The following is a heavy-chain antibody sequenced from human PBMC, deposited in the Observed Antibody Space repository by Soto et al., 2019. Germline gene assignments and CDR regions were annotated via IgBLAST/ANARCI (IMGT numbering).Heavy chain of an antibody. J-gene: IGHJ3*02. Sequence: EVQLVESGGGLVQPGGSLRLSCAASGFTFSSYWMHWVRQAPGKGLVWVSRINSDGSSTSYADSVKGRFTISRDNAKNTLYLQMNSLIAEDTAVYYCARDFPYSGWYSYAFDICGQGTMVTVSS. CDR1: GFTFSSYW. CDR3: ARDFPYSGWYSYAFDI. V-gene: IGHV3-74*01. D-gene: IGHD6-19*01. CDR2: INSDGSST.